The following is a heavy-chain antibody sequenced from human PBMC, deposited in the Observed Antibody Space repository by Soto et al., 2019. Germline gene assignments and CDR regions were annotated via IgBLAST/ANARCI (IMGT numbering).Heavy chain of an antibody. CDR3: EEVLRGYSTYLAY. V-gene: IGHV3-7*01. D-gene: IGHD5-18*01. Sequence: CVIQARGKGLEWVANIKQDGSEKYYVDSVKGRFTISRDNAKNSLYLQMNSLRAEDTVVYHAEEVLRGYSTYLAYRGKGSFDPVSP. CDR2: IKQDGSEK. J-gene: IGHJ4*02.